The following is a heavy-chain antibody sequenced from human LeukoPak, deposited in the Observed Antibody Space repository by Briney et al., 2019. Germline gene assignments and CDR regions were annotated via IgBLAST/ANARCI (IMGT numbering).Heavy chain of an antibody. V-gene: IGHV3-30*04. Sequence: GGSLRLSCAASGFTFSSYAMDWVRQAPGKGLEWVAVISYDGSNKYYADSVKGRFTISRDNSKNTLYLQMNSLRAEDTAVYYCARSAWVDCFDYWGQGTLVTVSS. CDR2: ISYDGSNK. CDR3: ARSAWVDCFDY. CDR1: GFTFSSYA. J-gene: IGHJ4*02. D-gene: IGHD2-15*01.